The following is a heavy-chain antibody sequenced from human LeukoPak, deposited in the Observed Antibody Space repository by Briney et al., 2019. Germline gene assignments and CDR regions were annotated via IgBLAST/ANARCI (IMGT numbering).Heavy chain of an antibody. CDR3: AKAIASGWSEYFQH. J-gene: IGHJ1*01. D-gene: IGHD6-19*01. CDR1: GFTFSNYV. CDR2: ISGSGDST. Sequence: GGSLRISCAASGFTFSNYVMTWVRQAPGKGLEWVSSISGSGDSTSYADSVKGRFTISRDNSKNTLYLQMNSLRAEDTAVYYCAKAIASGWSEYFQHWGQGTLVTVSS. V-gene: IGHV3-23*01.